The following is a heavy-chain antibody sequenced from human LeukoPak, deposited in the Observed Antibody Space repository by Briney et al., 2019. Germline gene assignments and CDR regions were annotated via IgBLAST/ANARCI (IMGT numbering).Heavy chain of an antibody. CDR1: GYTFTGYG. Sequence: ASVKVSCKASGYTFTGYGISWARQAPGQGLEWMGWISAYNGNTNYAQKPQGRVTMTTDTSTSTAYMELRSLRSDDTAVYYCARTYDFWSGYYTTTSFDYWGQGTLVTVSS. CDR3: ARTYDFWSGYYTTTSFDY. D-gene: IGHD3-3*01. J-gene: IGHJ4*02. CDR2: ISAYNGNT. V-gene: IGHV1-18*01.